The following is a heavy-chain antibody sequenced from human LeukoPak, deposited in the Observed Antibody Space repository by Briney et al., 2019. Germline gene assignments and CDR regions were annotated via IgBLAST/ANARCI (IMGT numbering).Heavy chain of an antibody. CDR2: IYSSGST. CDR1: GVSISSYY. CDR3: ARHFAGHTRNFDY. J-gene: IGHJ4*02. Sequence: SETLSLTCTASGVSISSYYWSWIRQPPGKGLEWIGYIYSSGSTNYNPSLKSRVTISVDTSKNQFSLKLSSVTAADTAIYYCARHFAGHTRNFDYWGQGTLVTASS. V-gene: IGHV4-59*08.